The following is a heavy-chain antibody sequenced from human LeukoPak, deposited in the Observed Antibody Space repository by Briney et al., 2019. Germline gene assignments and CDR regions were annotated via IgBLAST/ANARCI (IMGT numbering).Heavy chain of an antibody. D-gene: IGHD2-15*01. CDR3: ARDFRGGYNWFDP. Sequence: SQTLSLTCTVPGGSISSGDYYWSWIRQPPGKGLEWIGYIYYSGSTYYNPSLKSRVTIPVATSKNQFSLKLSSVTAADTAVYYCARDFRGGYNWFDPWGQGTLVTVSS. V-gene: IGHV4-30-4*08. J-gene: IGHJ5*02. CDR2: IYYSGST. CDR1: GGSISSGDYY.